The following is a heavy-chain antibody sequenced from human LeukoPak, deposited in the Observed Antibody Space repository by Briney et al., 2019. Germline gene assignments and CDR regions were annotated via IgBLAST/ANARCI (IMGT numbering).Heavy chain of an antibody. CDR3: ARSSSSGGGDSFDI. D-gene: IGHD2-21*01. Sequence: GGSLRLSCAGSGFTVSSNYMSWVRQAPGKGLEWVSYISGSSYYTKYADSVKGRFTISRDNAKNSLYLQMNSLRAEDTAVYYCARSSSSGGGDSFDIWGQGTMVTVSS. CDR2: ISGSSYYT. CDR1: GFTVSSNY. J-gene: IGHJ3*02. V-gene: IGHV3-11*06.